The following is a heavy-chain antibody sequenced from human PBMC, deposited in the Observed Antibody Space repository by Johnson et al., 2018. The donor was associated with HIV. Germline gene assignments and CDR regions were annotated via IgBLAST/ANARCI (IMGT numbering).Heavy chain of an antibody. CDR3: ARAERSSSGVDAFDI. Sequence: QVQLVESGGGVVRPGGSLRLSCAASGFTFSSYAMHWVRQAPGKGLEWVAVIWYDGSNKYYADSVKGRFTISRDNSKNTLYLQMNSLRAEDTAVYYCARAERSSSGVDAFDIWGQGTMVTVSS. CDR2: IWYDGSNK. D-gene: IGHD6-6*01. J-gene: IGHJ3*02. CDR1: GFTFSSYA. V-gene: IGHV3-30*04.